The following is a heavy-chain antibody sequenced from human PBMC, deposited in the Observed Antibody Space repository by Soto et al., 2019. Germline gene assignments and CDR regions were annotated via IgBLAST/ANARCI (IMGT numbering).Heavy chain of an antibody. D-gene: IGHD3-22*01. CDR2: TNEDGSIT. V-gene: IGHV3-74*01. Sequence: EVQLVESGGGLVQPGGSLRLSCEVSGFIFSSYWMHWVRQVPGKGLVWVSRTNEDGSITNYADSVRGRFTISRDNAKNTLYLQMHSLRPDDTAFYFCARASHHYDSGSYYQPFDYWGQGTLVTVSS. CDR1: GFIFSSYW. CDR3: ARASHHYDSGSYYQPFDY. J-gene: IGHJ4*02.